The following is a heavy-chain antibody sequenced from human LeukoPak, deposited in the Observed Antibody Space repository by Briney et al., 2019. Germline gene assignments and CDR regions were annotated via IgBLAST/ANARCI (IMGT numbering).Heavy chain of an antibody. CDR1: GGSFSGYY. Sequence: SETLSLTCAVYGGSFSGYYWSWIRQPPRKGLEWIGEINHSGSTNYNPSLKSRVTISVDTSKNQFSLKLSSVTAADTAVYYCASNWGSTSCYFYWGQGTLVTVSS. V-gene: IGHV4-34*01. J-gene: IGHJ4*02. CDR3: ASNWGSTSCYFY. CDR2: INHSGST. D-gene: IGHD2-2*01.